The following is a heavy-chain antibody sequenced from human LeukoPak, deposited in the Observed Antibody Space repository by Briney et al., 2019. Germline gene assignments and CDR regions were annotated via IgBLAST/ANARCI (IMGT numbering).Heavy chain of an antibody. CDR1: GGSISSGGYS. CDR3: ARGGVGATHAFDI. CDR2: IYHSGST. Sequence: SETLSLTCAVSGGSISSGGYSWSWIRQPPGKGLEWIGYIYHSGSTYYNPSLKSRVTISVDTSKNQFSLKLSSVTAADTAVYYCARGGVGATHAFDIWGQGTMVTVSS. D-gene: IGHD1-26*01. J-gene: IGHJ3*02. V-gene: IGHV4-30-2*01.